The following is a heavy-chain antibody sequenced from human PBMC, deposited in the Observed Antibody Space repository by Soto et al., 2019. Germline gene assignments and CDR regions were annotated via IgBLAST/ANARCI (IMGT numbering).Heavy chain of an antibody. CDR3: AKTRVADSGYYFDH. Sequence: QVQLVESGGGLVKPGGSLRLSCAASGLSFGDSYMSWIRQSAGKGLEWLSYISGGSSYTKYAESVKGRFTTSRDNARRSLFLQVNGLRADDTAIYYCAKTRVADSGYYFDHWGQGTMVTFSS. CDR1: GLSFGDSY. D-gene: IGHD3-10*01. CDR2: ISGGSSYT. J-gene: IGHJ4*02. V-gene: IGHV3-11*05.